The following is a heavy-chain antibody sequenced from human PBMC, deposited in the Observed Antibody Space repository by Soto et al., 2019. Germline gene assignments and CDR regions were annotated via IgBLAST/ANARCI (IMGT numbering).Heavy chain of an antibody. J-gene: IGHJ3*01. CDR3: AADLSSIAARPG. D-gene: IGHD6-6*01. Sequence: GASVKVSCKASGFTFTSSAVQWVRQARGQRLEWIGWIVVGSGNTNYAQKFQERVTITRDMSTSTAYMELSSLRSEDTAVYYCAADLSSIAARPGWGQGTMVTVSS. CDR1: GFTFTSSA. CDR2: IVVGSGNT. V-gene: IGHV1-58*01.